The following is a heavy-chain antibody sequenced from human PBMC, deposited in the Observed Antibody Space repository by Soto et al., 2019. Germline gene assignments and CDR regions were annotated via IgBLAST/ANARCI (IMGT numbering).Heavy chain of an antibody. D-gene: IGHD3-3*01. J-gene: IGHJ6*02. V-gene: IGHV6-1*01. CDR3: ARVDTIFGMVTKGMDV. CDR2: TYYRSKWYN. Sequence: SQTLSLTCAISGDSVSSNSAAWNWIRRSPSRGLEWLGRTYYRSKWYNDYAVSVKSRITINPDTSKNQFSLQLNSVTPEDTAVYYCARVDTIFGMVTKGMDVWGQGTTVIVSS. CDR1: GDSVSSNSAA.